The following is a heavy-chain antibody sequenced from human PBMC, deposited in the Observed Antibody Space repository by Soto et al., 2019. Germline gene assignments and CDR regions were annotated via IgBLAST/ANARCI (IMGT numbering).Heavy chain of an antibody. CDR1: GDSSSSSRYY. Sequence: SETLSLTCTVSGDSSSSSRYYWGWIRQPPGKGLEWIGSIDYSGSTYYNPSLKSRVTISVDTSKNQFSLKLSSVTAADTAVYYCNFGVVTNYYYYYGMDVWGQGTTVT. V-gene: IGHV4-39*01. CDR3: NFGVVTNYYYYYGMDV. D-gene: IGHD3-3*01. J-gene: IGHJ6*02. CDR2: IDYSGST.